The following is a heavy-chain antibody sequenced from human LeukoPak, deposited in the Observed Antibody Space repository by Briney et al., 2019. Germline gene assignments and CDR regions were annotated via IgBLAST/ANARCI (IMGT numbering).Heavy chain of an antibody. V-gene: IGHV1-8*01. CDR1: GYTFTSYD. CDR2: MNPNSGNT. D-gene: IGHD6-6*01. CDR3: AARGASSSSLRPLDF. Sequence: GAPVKVSCEASGYTFTSYDINWVRQATGQGPEWMGWMNPNSGNTGYAQKFQGRVTMTRNTSISTAYMELSSLRSDDTAVYYCAARGASSSSLRPLDFWGQGTLVTVSS. J-gene: IGHJ4*02.